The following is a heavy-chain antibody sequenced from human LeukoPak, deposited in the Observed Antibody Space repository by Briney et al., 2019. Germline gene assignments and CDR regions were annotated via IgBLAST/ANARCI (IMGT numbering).Heavy chain of an antibody. CDR1: GFTFSTYA. D-gene: IGHD3-16*01. V-gene: IGHV3-64*01. CDR3: AKGALPRLGEISDCLDY. Sequence: GGSLRLSCAASGFTFSTYAMHWVRQAPGKGLEYVSGISTNGGRIYYANPVKGRFTISRDNSKNTLYLQMGSLRAEDMAVYYCAKGALPRLGEISDCLDYWGQGTLVTVSS. J-gene: IGHJ4*02. CDR2: ISTNGGRI.